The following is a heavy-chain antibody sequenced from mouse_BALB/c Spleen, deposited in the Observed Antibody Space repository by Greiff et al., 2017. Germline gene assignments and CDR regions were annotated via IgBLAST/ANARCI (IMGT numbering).Heavy chain of an antibody. CDR1: GYSITSDYA. Sequence: EVQRVESGPGLVKPSQSLSLTCTVTGYSITSDYAWNWIRQFPGNKLEWMGYISYSGSTSYNPSLKSRISITRDTSKNQFFLQLNSVTTEDTATYYCARRRDDYEGDYYAMDYWGQGTSVTVSS. CDR2: ISYSGST. D-gene: IGHD2-4*01. V-gene: IGHV3-2*02. CDR3: ARRRDDYEGDYYAMDY. J-gene: IGHJ4*01.